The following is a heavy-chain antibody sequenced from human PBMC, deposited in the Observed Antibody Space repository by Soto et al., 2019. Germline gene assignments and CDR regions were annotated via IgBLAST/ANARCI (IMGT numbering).Heavy chain of an antibody. CDR3: ARSTSGYYRTENYFDY. J-gene: IGHJ4*02. CDR1: GFSISSGDYY. Sequence: SETLSLTCTFSGFSISSGDYYWSWIRQPPGKGLEWIGYIYYSGSTYYNPSLKSRVTISVDTSKNQFSLKLSSVTAADTAVYYCARSTSGYYRTENYFDYWGQGTLVTVSS. V-gene: IGHV4-30-4*01. D-gene: IGHD3-22*01. CDR2: IYYSGST.